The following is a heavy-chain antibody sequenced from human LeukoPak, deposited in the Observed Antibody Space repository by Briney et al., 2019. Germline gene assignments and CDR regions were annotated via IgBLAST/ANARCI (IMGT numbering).Heavy chain of an antibody. D-gene: IGHD2-21*01. CDR3: AKEGGLFLDTPPHPY. CDR1: GFTFSSYA. J-gene: IGHJ4*02. CDR2: ISGSGGST. V-gene: IGHV3-23*01. Sequence: PGGSLRLPCAASGFTFSSYAMSWVRQAPGKGLEWVSAISGSGGSTYYADSVKGRFTISRDNSKNTLYLQMNSLRAEDTAVYYCAKEGGLFLDTPPHPYWGQGTLVTVSS.